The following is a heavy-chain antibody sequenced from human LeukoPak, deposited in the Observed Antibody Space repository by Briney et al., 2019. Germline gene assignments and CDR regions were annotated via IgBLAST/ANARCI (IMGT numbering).Heavy chain of an antibody. Sequence: PGGSLRLSCAASGFTFSTYGIRWVRQAPGKGLEWVTFIRYDGSDKYYADSVKGRFTISRDNSKNTLYLQMNSLRREDTAMYYCARDRFPYDILTGQDYWGQGTLVTVSS. D-gene: IGHD3-9*01. CDR2: IRYDGSDK. CDR1: GFTFSTYG. CDR3: ARDRFPYDILTGQDY. J-gene: IGHJ4*02. V-gene: IGHV3-30*02.